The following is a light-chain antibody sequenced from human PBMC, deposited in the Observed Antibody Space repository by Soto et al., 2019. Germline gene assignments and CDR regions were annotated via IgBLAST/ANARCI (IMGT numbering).Light chain of an antibody. CDR1: HGVSGW. Sequence: IQMTQSPSSVSASVGDTVTLSCQTSHGVSGWLAWYQQKPGKAPTLLIYTVSNLQSGVPSRFSGSGSGTDFSLTITTLQPEDFATYFCQHGNTFPFTFGPGTKVEVK. V-gene: IGKV1-12*01. CDR3: QHGNTFPFT. CDR2: TVS. J-gene: IGKJ3*01.